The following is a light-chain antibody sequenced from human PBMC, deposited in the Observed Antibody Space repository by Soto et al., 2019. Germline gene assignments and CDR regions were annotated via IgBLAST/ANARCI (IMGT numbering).Light chain of an antibody. CDR1: ETILYTPNNNNY. CDR3: QQYYNTFPT. CDR2: WAS. V-gene: IGKV4-1*01. Sequence: DIVMTQSPDSLAVSLGERATINCKSSETILYTPNNNNYLAWFQKKPGQPPRLLIYWASTRQSGVPDRFSGSGSGTEFTLTISSLRAEDVAVYYCQQYYNTFPTFGQGTKVDIK. J-gene: IGKJ1*01.